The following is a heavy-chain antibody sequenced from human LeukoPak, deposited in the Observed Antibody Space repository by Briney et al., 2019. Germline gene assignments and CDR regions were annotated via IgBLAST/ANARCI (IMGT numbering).Heavy chain of an antibody. D-gene: IGHD3-16*02. J-gene: IGHJ3*02. CDR1: VCTFSRYA. V-gene: IGHV1-69*05. CDR3: ARDSGVWGSYRTSAFDI. Sequence: SSVNVSCKASVCTFSRYAISWVRQAPGQGLEWMGGIIPIFGTANYAQKFQGRVTISTDESTSTAYMELSSLRSEDTAVYYCARDSGVWGSYRTSAFDIWGQGTMVTVSS. CDR2: IIPIFGTA.